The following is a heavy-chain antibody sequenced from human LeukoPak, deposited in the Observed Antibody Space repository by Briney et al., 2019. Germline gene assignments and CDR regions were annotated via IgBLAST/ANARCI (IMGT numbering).Heavy chain of an antibody. CDR3: ARGFYGSGSPSLGFHGGYYYYYMDV. J-gene: IGHJ6*03. D-gene: IGHD3-10*01. CDR2: IYYSGST. CDR1: GDSISSYY. Sequence: PSETLSLTCTVSGDSISSYYWSWLRQPPGKGLEWIGYIYYSGSTNYNPSLKSRVTISVDTSKNQFSLKLSSVTAADTAVYYCARGFYGSGSPSLGFHGGYYYYYMDVWGKGTTVTISS. V-gene: IGHV4-59*01.